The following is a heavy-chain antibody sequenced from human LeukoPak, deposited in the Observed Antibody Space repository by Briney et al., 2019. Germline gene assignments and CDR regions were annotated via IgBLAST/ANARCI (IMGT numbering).Heavy chain of an antibody. CDR3: ARESSRYYYDSSAHSDY. CDR1: GFTFSSYS. V-gene: IGHV3-48*01. CDR2: ISGSSVTI. Sequence: GGSLRLSCVASGFTFSSYSMNWVRQAPGKGPEWVSYISGSSVTIYYADSVKGRFTISRDNSKNTLYLQMNSLRAEDTAVYYCARESSRYYYDSSAHSDYWGQGTLVTVSS. D-gene: IGHD3-22*01. J-gene: IGHJ4*02.